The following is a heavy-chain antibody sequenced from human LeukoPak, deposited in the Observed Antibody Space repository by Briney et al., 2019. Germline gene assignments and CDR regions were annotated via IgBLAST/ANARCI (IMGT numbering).Heavy chain of an antibody. CDR3: ARVWDHYDSSALGY. J-gene: IGHJ4*02. CDR2: IYYSGST. V-gene: IGHV4-59*01. CDR1: GGSISSYY. Sequence: SETLSLTCTVSGGSISSYYWSWIRQPPGKGLEWIGYIYYSGSTNYNPSLKSRVTISVDTSKNQFSLKLSSVTAADTAVYYCARVWDHYDSSALGYWGQGTLVTVSS. D-gene: IGHD3-22*01.